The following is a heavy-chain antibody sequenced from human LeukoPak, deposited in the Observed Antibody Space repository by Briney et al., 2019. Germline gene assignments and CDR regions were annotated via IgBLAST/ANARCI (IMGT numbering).Heavy chain of an antibody. CDR2: NYAGGST. V-gene: IGHV3-66*01. CDR3: ATDIRSSPLGF. CDR1: GFRVTNDY. J-gene: IGHJ4*01. Sequence: PGGSLRLSCAVSGFRVTNDYMNWVRQAPGKGLEWVSINYAGGSTYYADSVKGRFTISRDSSNNTLFLQMSNLRADDSGLYYCATDIRSSPLGFWGHGTLVTVSS. D-gene: IGHD3-9*01.